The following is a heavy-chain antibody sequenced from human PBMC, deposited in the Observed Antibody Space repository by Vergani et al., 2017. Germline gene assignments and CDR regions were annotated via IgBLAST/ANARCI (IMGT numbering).Heavy chain of an antibody. CDR1: GGSISSYY. Sequence: VQVQESGPGLVKPSETLSLTCTVSGGSISSYYWSCIRQPPGKGLEWIGYIYYSGSTNYNPSLKSRVPISVDTSKNQFSLKLTCVTAADTAVYYCARDNKQLRPRAFDLWGQGTMVTVSS. CDR3: ARDNKQLRPRAFDL. CDR2: IYYSGST. J-gene: IGHJ3*01. D-gene: IGHD4-23*01. V-gene: IGHV4-59*12.